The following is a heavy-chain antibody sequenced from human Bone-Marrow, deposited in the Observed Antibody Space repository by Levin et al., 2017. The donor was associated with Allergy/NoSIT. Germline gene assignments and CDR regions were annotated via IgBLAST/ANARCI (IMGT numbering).Heavy chain of an antibody. Sequence: KISCKASGGTFSSYTISWVRQAPGQGLEWMGRIIPILGIANYAQKFQGRVTITADKSTSTAYMELSSLRSEDTAVYYCAREGRPNPNYYGSGSYYDYWGQGTLVTVSS. J-gene: IGHJ4*02. V-gene: IGHV1-69*04. CDR1: GGTFSSYT. CDR3: AREGRPNPNYYGSGSYYDY. CDR2: IIPILGIA. D-gene: IGHD3-10*01.